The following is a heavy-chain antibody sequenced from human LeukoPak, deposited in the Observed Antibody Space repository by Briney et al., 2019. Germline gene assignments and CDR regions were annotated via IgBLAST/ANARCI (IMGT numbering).Heavy chain of an antibody. V-gene: IGHV4-4*02. CDR1: GSSIISDDW. CDR2: MYYSGST. J-gene: IGHJ4*02. CDR3: ARHGFGRSASCVDY. D-gene: IGHD2-2*01. Sequence: PSGTLSLTCAVSGSSIISDDWWSWVRQPPGKGLEWIGSMYYSGSTYYNPSLKSRVTVSVDTSKNQFSLSLTSVTAADTAVYYCARHGFGRSASCVDYWGQGTLVTVSS.